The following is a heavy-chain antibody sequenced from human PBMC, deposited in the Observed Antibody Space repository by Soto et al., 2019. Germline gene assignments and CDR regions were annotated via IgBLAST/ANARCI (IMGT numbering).Heavy chain of an antibody. J-gene: IGHJ3*02. D-gene: IGHD6-19*01. CDR1: GYSFTRYW. CDR2: IYPGDSDT. V-gene: IGHV5-51*01. Sequence: GESLKISCKGSGYSFTRYWIGWVRQMPGKGLEWMGIIYPGDSDTRYSPSFQGQVTISADKSISTAYLQWSSLKASDTAMYYCARQMSGWHDTFDIWGQGTMVTVSS. CDR3: ARQMSGWHDTFDI.